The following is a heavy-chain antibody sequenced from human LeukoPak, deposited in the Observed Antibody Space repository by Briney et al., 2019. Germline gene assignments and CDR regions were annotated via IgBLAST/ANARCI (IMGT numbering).Heavy chain of an antibody. J-gene: IGHJ4*02. CDR3: ARGLTSVY. Sequence: PSETLSLTCAVYGGSFSGYYWSWIRQPPWKGLEWSGEINHSGSTNYNPSLKSRVTISVDTSKNQFSLKLSSVTAADTAVYYCARGLTSVYWGQGTLVTVSS. D-gene: IGHD1-26*01. CDR2: INHSGST. CDR1: GGSFSGYY. V-gene: IGHV4-34*01.